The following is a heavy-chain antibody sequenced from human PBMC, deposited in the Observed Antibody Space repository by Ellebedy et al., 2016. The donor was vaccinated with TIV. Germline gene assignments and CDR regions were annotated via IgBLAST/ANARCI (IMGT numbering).Heavy chain of an antibody. Sequence: SETLSLXXTVSGGSISSSSYYWGWIRQPPGKGLEWIGSIYYSGSTYYNPSLKSRVTISVDTSKNQFSLKLSSVTAADTAVYYCARGSIAVRQDSFDYWGQGTLVTVSS. CDR3: ARGSIAVRQDSFDY. CDR1: GGSISSSSYY. CDR2: IYYSGST. J-gene: IGHJ4*02. D-gene: IGHD6-19*01. V-gene: IGHV4-39*07.